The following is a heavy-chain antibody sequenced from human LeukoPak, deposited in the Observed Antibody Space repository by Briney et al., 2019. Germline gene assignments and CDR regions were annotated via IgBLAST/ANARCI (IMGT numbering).Heavy chain of an antibody. CDR2: INPNSGGT. D-gene: IGHD2-2*01. Sequence: ASVTVSCKASGYTFTGYYMHWVRQAPGQGLEWMGWINPNSGGTNYAQKFQGRATMTRDTSISTAYMELSRLRSDDTAVYYCARSIVVVPAAMNYWGQGTLVTVSS. J-gene: IGHJ4*02. CDR3: ARSIVVVPAAMNY. V-gene: IGHV1-2*02. CDR1: GYTFTGYY.